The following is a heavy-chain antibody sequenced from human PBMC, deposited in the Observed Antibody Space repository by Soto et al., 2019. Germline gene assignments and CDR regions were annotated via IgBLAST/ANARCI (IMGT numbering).Heavy chain of an antibody. J-gene: IGHJ4*02. D-gene: IGHD6-13*01. Sequence: PSETLSLTCIVSGGSISSYYCSWIRQPAGKGLEWIGRIYSSGSTNYNPSLKSRVTMSVDTSTNQFSLKLNSVTAADTAVYYCARDGFGAAVLPYWGQGTLVTVSS. V-gene: IGHV4-4*07. CDR1: GGSISSYY. CDR3: ARDGFGAAVLPY. CDR2: IYSSGST.